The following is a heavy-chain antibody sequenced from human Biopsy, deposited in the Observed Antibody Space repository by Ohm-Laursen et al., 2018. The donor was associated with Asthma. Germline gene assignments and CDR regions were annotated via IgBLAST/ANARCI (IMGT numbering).Heavy chain of an antibody. Sequence: SETLSLTCTVSGGSMSSSSYYWGWIRQPPGKGLEWMGSISYTGSAYHNPSLKSRLSFSVDTSKNQFSLKLSSVTAADTAIYFCARDWDWGSFFDYWGQGTPVTVSS. CDR1: GGSMSSSSYY. CDR3: ARDWDWGSFFDY. D-gene: IGHD7-27*01. CDR2: ISYTGSA. V-gene: IGHV4-39*07. J-gene: IGHJ4*02.